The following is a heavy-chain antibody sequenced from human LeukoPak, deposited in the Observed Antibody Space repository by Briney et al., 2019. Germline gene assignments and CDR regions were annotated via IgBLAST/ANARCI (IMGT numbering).Heavy chain of an antibody. J-gene: IGHJ6*02. D-gene: IGHD2-2*01. Sequence: PGRSLRLSCAASGFTFSSYGMPWVRQAPGKGLEWVAVIWYDGSNKYYADSVKGRFTISRDNSKNTLYLQMNSLRAEDTAVYYCARAPLQYCSGTSCYDDYYGMDVWGQGTTVTVSS. CDR1: GFTFSSYG. CDR2: IWYDGSNK. V-gene: IGHV3-33*01. CDR3: ARAPLQYCSGTSCYDDYYGMDV.